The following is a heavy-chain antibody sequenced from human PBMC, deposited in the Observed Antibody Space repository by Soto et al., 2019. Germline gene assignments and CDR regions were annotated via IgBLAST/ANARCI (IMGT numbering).Heavy chain of an antibody. CDR2: IYWDDDK. CDR3: AHIAYAWVLGGFDY. CDR1: GFSLSTTAVG. V-gene: IGHV2-5*02. Sequence: QVTLKESGPTLVKPTQTLTLTCTFSGFSLSTTAVGVGWIRQPPGRALEWLAVIYWDDDKRYSPSLKSRLTITKDTSKNPVVLTMTNMDPVDTGTYYCAHIAYAWVLGGFDYWGQGTLVTVSS. J-gene: IGHJ4*02. D-gene: IGHD3-16*01.